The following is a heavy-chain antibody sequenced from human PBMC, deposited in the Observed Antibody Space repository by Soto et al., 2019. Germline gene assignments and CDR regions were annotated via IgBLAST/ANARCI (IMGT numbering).Heavy chain of an antibody. J-gene: IGHJ4*02. CDR3: ARDPGYSYGYN. CDR2: INAGNGNT. Sequence: ASVKVSCKASGYTFNSYAMNWVRQAPGQRLEWMGWINAGNGNTKYSQKFQGRVTITRDTSASTAYMELSSLRSEDTAVYYCARDPGYSYGYNWSQGTLVTVSS. D-gene: IGHD5-18*01. V-gene: IGHV1-3*01. CDR1: GYTFNSYA.